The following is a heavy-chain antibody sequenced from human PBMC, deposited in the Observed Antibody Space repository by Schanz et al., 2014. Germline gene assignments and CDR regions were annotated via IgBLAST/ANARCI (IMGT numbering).Heavy chain of an antibody. CDR1: GYTFTSLG. CDR3: ASALTTWGGMDV. J-gene: IGHJ6*02. V-gene: IGHV1-18*04. Sequence: QVQLVQSGAEVKKPGASVKVSCKASGYTFTSLGISWVRQAPGQGLEWMGWISTYNGNTNYAQKLQGRVTMTTETSTSTGYMELSSLRSEDTAVYYCASALTTWGGMDVWGQGTTVTVSS. CDR2: ISTYNGNT. D-gene: IGHD4-4*01.